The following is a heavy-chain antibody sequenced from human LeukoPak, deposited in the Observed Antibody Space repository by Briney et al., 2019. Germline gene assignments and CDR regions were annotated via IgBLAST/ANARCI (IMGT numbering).Heavy chain of an antibody. CDR3: ARYFYRVSVYYYMDV. J-gene: IGHJ6*03. CDR2: ISAYNGNT. Sequence: ASVKVPCKASGYTFTSYGISWVRQAPGQGLEWMGWISAYNGNTNYAQKLQGRVTMTTDTSTSTAYMELRSLRSDDTAVYYCARYFYRVSVYYYMDVWGKGTTVTISS. V-gene: IGHV1-18*01. D-gene: IGHD3-3*01. CDR1: GYTFTSYG.